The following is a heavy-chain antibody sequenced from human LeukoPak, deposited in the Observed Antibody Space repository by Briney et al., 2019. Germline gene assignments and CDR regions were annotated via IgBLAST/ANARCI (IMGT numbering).Heavy chain of an antibody. CDR2: SNPSGVGA. Sequence: ASVKVSCKASGYTFTSYYMHWVRQAPGQGLEWMGVSNPSGVGANYAQKFQGRVTMTRDTSTTTVYMELSSLRSEDTAVYYCAREESGGYFDYWGQGTLVTVSS. CDR3: AREESGGYFDY. J-gene: IGHJ4*02. V-gene: IGHV1-46*01. D-gene: IGHD2-8*02. CDR1: GYTFTSYY.